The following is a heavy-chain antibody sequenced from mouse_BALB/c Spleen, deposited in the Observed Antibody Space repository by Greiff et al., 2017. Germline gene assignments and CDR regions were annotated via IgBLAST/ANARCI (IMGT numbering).Heavy chain of an antibody. J-gene: IGHJ2*01. CDR2: IYPGNSDT. D-gene: IGHD2-14*01. CDR3: ARGGDRYDRGFDY. V-gene: IGHV1-5*01. CDR1: GYTFTSYW. Sequence: EVQLQQSGTVLARPGASVKMSCKASGYTFTSYWMHWVKQRPGQGLEWIGAIYPGNSDTSYNQKFKGKAKLTAVTSTSTAYMELSSLTNEDSAVYYCARGGDRYDRGFDYWGQGTTLTVSS.